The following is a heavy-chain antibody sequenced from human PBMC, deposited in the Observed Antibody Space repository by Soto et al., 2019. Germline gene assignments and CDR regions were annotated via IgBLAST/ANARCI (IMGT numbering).Heavy chain of an antibody. CDR1: GFTFSSYA. CDR3: AKDRDSPKYQLLYSGYYYYGMDV. V-gene: IGHV3-23*01. CDR2: ISGSGGST. J-gene: IGHJ6*02. Sequence: PGGSLRLSCAASGFTFSSYAMSWVRQAPGKGLEWVSAISGSGGSTYYADSVKGRFTISRDNSKNTLYLQMNSLRAEDTAVYYCAKDRDSPKYQLLYSGYYYYGMDVWGQGTTVTVSS. D-gene: IGHD2-2*02.